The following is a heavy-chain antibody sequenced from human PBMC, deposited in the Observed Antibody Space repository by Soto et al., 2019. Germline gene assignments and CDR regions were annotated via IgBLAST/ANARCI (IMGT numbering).Heavy chain of an antibody. V-gene: IGHV1-69*02. J-gene: IGHJ4*01. CDR3: ARVGSLGYCSGGSCYFFDY. CDR1: GGTFSSYT. CDR2: IIPILGIA. D-gene: IGHD2-15*01. Sequence: SVKVSCKASGGTFSSYTISWVRQAPGQGVEWMGRIIPILGIANYAQKFQGRVTITADKSTSTAYMELSSLSSEDTAVYYCARVGSLGYCSGGSCYFFDYWGQ.